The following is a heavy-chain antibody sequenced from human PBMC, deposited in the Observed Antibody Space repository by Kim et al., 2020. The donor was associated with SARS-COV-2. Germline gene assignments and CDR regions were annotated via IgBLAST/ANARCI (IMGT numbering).Heavy chain of an antibody. V-gene: IGHV4-59*13. D-gene: IGHD3-3*01. CDR2: IYYSGST. CDR3: ARSRGSDIFTIFGVIDAFDI. Sequence: SETLSLTCTVSGDSISSYYWSWIRQPPGKGLEWIGYIYYSGSTNYNPSLKSRVTISVDTSKNQFSLKLSSVTAADTAVYYCARSRGSDIFTIFGVIDAFDIWGQGTMVTVSS. J-gene: IGHJ3*02. CDR1: GDSISSYY.